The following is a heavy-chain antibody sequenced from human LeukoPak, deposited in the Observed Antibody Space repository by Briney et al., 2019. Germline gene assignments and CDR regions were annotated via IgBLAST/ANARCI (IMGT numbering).Heavy chain of an antibody. D-gene: IGHD6-19*01. V-gene: IGHV4-59*12. CDR2: IYYSGST. CDR3: ARCFSVAAYGDWFDP. CDR1: GGSISSYY. J-gene: IGHJ5*02. Sequence: SETLSLTCTVSGGSISSYYWSWIRQPPGKGLEWIGYIYYSGSTYYNPSLKSRVTISVDTSKNQFSLKLSSVTAADTAVYYCARCFSVAAYGDWFDPWGQGSLVSVSS.